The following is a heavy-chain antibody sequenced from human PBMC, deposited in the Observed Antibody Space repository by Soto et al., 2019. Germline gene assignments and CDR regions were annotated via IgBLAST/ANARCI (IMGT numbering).Heavy chain of an antibody. D-gene: IGHD6-19*01. Sequence: GGPLRLSCTACGLTFGVYAMSWFRQAPGKGLEWVGFIRSKAYGGTTEYAASVKGRFTISRDDSKSIAYLQMNSLKTEDTAVYYCTRDQVKWLAFDYWGQGTLDTVS. CDR2: IRSKAYGGTT. CDR3: TRDQVKWLAFDY. V-gene: IGHV3-49*03. CDR1: GLTFGVYA. J-gene: IGHJ4*02.